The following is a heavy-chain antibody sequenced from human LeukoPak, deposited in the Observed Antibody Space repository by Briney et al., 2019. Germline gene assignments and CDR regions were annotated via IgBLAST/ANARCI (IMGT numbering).Heavy chain of an antibody. CDR2: INAGNGNT. D-gene: IGHD2-21*01. V-gene: IGHV1-3*01. Sequence: ASVKVSCKASGYIFTTHAMHWVRQAPGQRLEWTGWINAGNGNTKYSQKFQGRVTITRDTSASTAYMELSSLRSEDTAVYYCARAFVGMWYGEHIDYWGQGTLVTVSS. CDR3: ARAFVGMWYGEHIDY. J-gene: IGHJ4*02. CDR1: GYIFTTHA.